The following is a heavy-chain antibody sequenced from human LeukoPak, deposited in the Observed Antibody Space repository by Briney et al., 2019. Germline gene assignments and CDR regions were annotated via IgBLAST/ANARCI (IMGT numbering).Heavy chain of an antibody. Sequence: GGSLRLSCAASGFTFSSYAMSWVRQAPGKGLEWASAISGSGGSTYYADSVKGRFTISRDNSKNTLYLQMNSLRAEDTAVYYCAKVGFRQWLVYIQEFDYWGQGTLVTVSS. CDR3: AKVGFRQWLVYIQEFDY. CDR1: GFTFSSYA. D-gene: IGHD6-19*01. CDR2: ISGSGGST. J-gene: IGHJ4*02. V-gene: IGHV3-23*01.